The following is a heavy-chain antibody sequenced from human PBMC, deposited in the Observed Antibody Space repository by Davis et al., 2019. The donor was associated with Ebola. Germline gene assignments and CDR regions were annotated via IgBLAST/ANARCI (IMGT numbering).Heavy chain of an antibody. Sequence: SETLSLTSTVSGDSISSGSYYWSWIRQPAGKGLEWIGHIYSGSTNYNPSLKSRVTITVDTSKTLLSLTLSSVTAADTAVYYCARDRSDTSAFAVWGQGTMVTVSS. CDR2: IYSGST. D-gene: IGHD3-22*01. V-gene: IGHV4-61*09. CDR3: ARDRSDTSAFAV. J-gene: IGHJ3*01. CDR1: GDSISSGSYY.